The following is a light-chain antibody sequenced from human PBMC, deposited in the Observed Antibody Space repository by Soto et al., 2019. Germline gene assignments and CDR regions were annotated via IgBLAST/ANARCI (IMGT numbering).Light chain of an antibody. Sequence: QSALTQPASVSGSPGQSITISCTGTSSDIGGYNSASWYQQRPGKAPQLMIFDVSRRPSGVSNRFSGSMSANTASLTISGLQTEDEADYYCSSFTTSTTDVFGTGTKVTVL. V-gene: IGLV2-14*03. CDR3: SSFTTSTTDV. CDR2: DVS. CDR1: SSDIGGYNS. J-gene: IGLJ1*01.